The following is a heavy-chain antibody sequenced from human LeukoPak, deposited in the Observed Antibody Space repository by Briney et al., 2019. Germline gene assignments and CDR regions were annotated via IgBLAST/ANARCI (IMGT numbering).Heavy chain of an antibody. CDR3: VRYCSSTTCYTRAVDY. CDR1: GGSISSHY. Sequence: SETLSLTCTVSGGSISSHYWSWIRQPPGKGLEWIGYIYYSGSTNYNASLKSRVTISVDTSKNQFSLKLSSVTAADMAVYYCVRYCSSTTCYTRAVDYWGQGTLVTVSS. J-gene: IGHJ4*02. D-gene: IGHD2-2*02. V-gene: IGHV4-59*08. CDR2: IYYSGST.